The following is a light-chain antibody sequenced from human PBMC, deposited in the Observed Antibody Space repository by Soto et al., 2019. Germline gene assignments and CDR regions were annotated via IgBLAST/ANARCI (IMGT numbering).Light chain of an antibody. CDR2: DAS. CDR3: QQSYSTIT. V-gene: IGKV1-33*01. Sequence: DIQMTQSPSSLSASVGDRVTITCQASQDIANYLNWYQQKAGRAPKFLIYDASNLETGVPSRFSGSGSGTDFALTISSLQPEDFATYYCQQSYSTITFGQGTRLEIK. J-gene: IGKJ5*01. CDR1: QDIANY.